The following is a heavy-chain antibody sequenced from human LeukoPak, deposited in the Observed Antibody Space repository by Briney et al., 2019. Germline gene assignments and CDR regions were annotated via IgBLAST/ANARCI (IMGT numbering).Heavy chain of an antibody. V-gene: IGHV3-23*01. CDR1: GFTFNTYA. CDR3: AEGGPWSDFDY. Sequence: GGSLRLSCAASGFTFNTYAMSWVRQPPGKGLEWVSSVSDSGRSTYYADSVKGRFTISRDYSKNTLYLQMNGLRAEDTAVYYCAEGGPWSDFDYWGQGTLVTVSS. CDR2: VSDSGRST. J-gene: IGHJ4*02. D-gene: IGHD3-3*01.